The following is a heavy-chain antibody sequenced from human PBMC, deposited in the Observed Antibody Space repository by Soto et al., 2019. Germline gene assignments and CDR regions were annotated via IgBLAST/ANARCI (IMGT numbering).Heavy chain of an antibody. CDR3: VKDGLQHYDFWSGYFNWFDP. D-gene: IGHD3-3*01. J-gene: IGHJ5*02. CDR1: GFTFSSYA. CDR2: ISSNGGST. V-gene: IGHV3-64D*08. Sequence: GGSLRLSCSASGFTFSSYAMHWVRQAPGKGLEYVSAISSNGGSTYYADSVKGRFTISRDNSKNTLYLQMSSLRAEDTAVYYSVKDGLQHYDFWSGYFNWFDPWGQGTLVTVSS.